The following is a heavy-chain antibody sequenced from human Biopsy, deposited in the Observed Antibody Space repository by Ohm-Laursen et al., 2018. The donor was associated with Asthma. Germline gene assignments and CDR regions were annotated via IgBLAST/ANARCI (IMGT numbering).Heavy chain of an antibody. J-gene: IGHJ4*02. Sequence: GSSVKVSCKASGGSFSNFAFSWVRQAPGHGLEWMGPILTKFDIPSYAEKFQGRVTITADKSTSTTYMELSRLRSEDTAVYYCARSYDTDSYPVLVLDYWGQGTLVTVSS. CDR2: ILTKFDIP. CDR3: ARSYDTDSYPVLVLDY. CDR1: GGSFSNFA. D-gene: IGHD3-22*01. V-gene: IGHV1-69*17.